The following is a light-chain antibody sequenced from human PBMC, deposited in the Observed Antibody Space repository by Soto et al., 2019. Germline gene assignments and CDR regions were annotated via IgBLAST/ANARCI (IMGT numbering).Light chain of an antibody. CDR3: QQYGSSPLT. Sequence: ENLVTQSALTPSLSRGIRTTLNCSASQSLYSSYLAWYQQKPGQAPRLLIYDASSRATGIPDRFSGSGSGTDFTLTISRLEPEDFAVYYCQQYGSSPLTFGGGTKVDIK. J-gene: IGKJ4*01. V-gene: IGKV3-20*01. CDR1: QSLYSSY. CDR2: DAS.